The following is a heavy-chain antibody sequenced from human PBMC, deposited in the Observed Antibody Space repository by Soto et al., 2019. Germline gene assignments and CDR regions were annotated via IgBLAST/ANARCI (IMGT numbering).Heavy chain of an antibody. CDR3: ARGLSGGSSSWYGRGNY. V-gene: IGHV1-8*02. Sequence: GASVKVSCTASGYTFTSYAMHWVRQATGQRLEWMGWMNPNSGNTGYAQKFQGRVTMTRNTSISTAYMELSSLRSEDTAVYYCARGLSGGSSSWYGRGNYWGQGTLVTVSS. CDR1: GYTFTSYA. CDR2: MNPNSGNT. D-gene: IGHD6-13*01. J-gene: IGHJ4*02.